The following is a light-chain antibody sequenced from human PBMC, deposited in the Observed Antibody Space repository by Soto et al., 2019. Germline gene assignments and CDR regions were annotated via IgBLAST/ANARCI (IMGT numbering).Light chain of an antibody. V-gene: IGKV3-20*01. CDR1: QSVSSN. CDR2: GAS. J-gene: IGKJ1*01. Sequence: EIVMTQSPATLSVSPGERATLSCRGSQSVSSNLAWYQQKPGQAPRLLIYGASSRATGIPDRFSGSGSGTDFTLTISRLEPEDFAVYYCQQYGSSSWTFGQGTKVDIK. CDR3: QQYGSSSWT.